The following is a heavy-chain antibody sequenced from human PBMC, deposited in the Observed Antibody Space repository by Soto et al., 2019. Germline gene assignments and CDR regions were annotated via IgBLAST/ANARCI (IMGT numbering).Heavy chain of an antibody. J-gene: IGHJ6*04. CDR3: APHYRSGGSYYYCGGDV. V-gene: IGHV1-69*05. CDR1: GGTFSSYA. Sequence: QVQLVQSGAEVKKPGSSVKVSCKASGGTFSSYAISWVRQAPGQGLEWMGGIIPIFGTADYAQKFQGRVTXTXXEATTTAHMELSSLRSEATAVYCCAPHYRSGGSYYYCGGDVWGEGTTVTVSS. D-gene: IGHD6-19*01. CDR2: IIPIFGTA.